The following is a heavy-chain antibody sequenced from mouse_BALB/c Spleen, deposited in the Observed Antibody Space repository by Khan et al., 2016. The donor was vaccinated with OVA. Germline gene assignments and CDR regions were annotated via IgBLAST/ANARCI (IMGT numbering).Heavy chain of an antibody. CDR3: ARAAGTTFGMDY. CDR2: ILPGRGNS. J-gene: IGHJ4*01. V-gene: IGHV1-9*01. D-gene: IGHD4-1*01. CDR1: GYTFSSYW. Sequence: QVQLQQPGAELMKPGASVKISCKATGYTFSSYWIEWVKQRPGHGLEWIGEILPGRGNSNYNEKFKGKATFTADTSSNIAYMQLNSLTSEDSAVYYCARAAGTTFGMDYWGQGTSVTVSS.